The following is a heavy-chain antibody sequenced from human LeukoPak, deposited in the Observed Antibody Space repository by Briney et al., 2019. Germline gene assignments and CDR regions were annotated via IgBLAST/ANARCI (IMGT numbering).Heavy chain of an antibody. J-gene: IGHJ4*02. Sequence: GGSLRLSCAASGLTFSSYAMSWVRQAPGKGLEWVSAISGSGGSTYYADSVKGRFTISRDNSKNTLYLQMNSLRAEDTAVYYCAKALYYYDSSGYLYYFDYWGQGTLVTVSS. CDR2: ISGSGGST. V-gene: IGHV3-23*01. CDR1: GLTFSSYA. CDR3: AKALYYYDSSGYLYYFDY. D-gene: IGHD3-22*01.